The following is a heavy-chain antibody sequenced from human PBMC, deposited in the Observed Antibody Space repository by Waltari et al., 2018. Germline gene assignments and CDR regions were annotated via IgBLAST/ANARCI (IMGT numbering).Heavy chain of an antibody. Sequence: EAQQVESGGALVQPGGSLRLSCVVPGFTLSNYWMSWVRQAPGKGLEWVANINKDGTETYYVDSVRGRFTISKDDAKNSVYLQMNSLKVEDTAVYYCIRDYGSPYWGQGTLVTVSS. CDR1: GFTLSNYW. V-gene: IGHV3-7*03. CDR3: IRDYGSPY. D-gene: IGHD6-19*01. CDR2: INKDGTET. J-gene: IGHJ4*02.